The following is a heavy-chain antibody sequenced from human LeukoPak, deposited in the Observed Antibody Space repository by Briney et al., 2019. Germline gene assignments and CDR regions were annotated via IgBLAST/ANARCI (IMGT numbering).Heavy chain of an antibody. Sequence: GGSLRLSCAASGFTFSSYSMNWVRQAPGKGLEWVSSISSSSSYIYYADSVKGRFTISRDNAKNSLYLQMNSLRAEDTAVYYCARDLTGGSRYYFYYMDVWGKGTTVTISS. V-gene: IGHV3-21*01. CDR3: ARDLTGGSRYYFYYMDV. J-gene: IGHJ6*03. CDR1: GFTFSSYS. CDR2: ISSSSSYI. D-gene: IGHD2-8*02.